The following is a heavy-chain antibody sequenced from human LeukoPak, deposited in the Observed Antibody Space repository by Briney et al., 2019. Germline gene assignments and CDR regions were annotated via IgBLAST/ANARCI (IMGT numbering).Heavy chain of an antibody. CDR2: INPNSGGT. CDR1: GYTFTGYY. CDR3: ARGGSGWYFNTDY. V-gene: IGHV1-2*02. J-gene: IGHJ4*02. D-gene: IGHD6-19*01. Sequence: ASVKVSCKASGYTFTGYYMHWVRQAPGQGLEWMGWINPNSGGTNYAQKFQGRVTMTRDTFISTAYMELSRLRSDDTAVYYCARGGSGWYFNTDYWGQGTLVTVSS.